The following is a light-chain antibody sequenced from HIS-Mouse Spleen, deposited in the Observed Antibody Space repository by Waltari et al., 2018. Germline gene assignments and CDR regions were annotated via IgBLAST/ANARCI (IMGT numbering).Light chain of an antibody. J-gene: IGLJ2*01. V-gene: IGLV3-10*01. CDR1: ALPKKY. CDR3: YSTDSSGNHRV. Sequence: SYELTQPPSVSVSPGQTARITCSGDALPKKYAYWYQQKSGQAPVLVIYEDSERPCGLPEVFSGSSSGTMAALTISGAQVEDEADYYCYSTDSSGNHRVFGGGTKLTVL. CDR2: EDS.